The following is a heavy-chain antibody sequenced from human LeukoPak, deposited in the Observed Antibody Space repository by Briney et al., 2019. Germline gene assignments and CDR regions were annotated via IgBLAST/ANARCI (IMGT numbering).Heavy chain of an antibody. CDR1: GGSISSSSYY. CDR3: ARQGYYYGSGSLDY. Sequence: SSEILSLTCTVSGGSISSSSYYWGWIRQPPGKGLEWIGSIYYSGSTYYTPSLKSRVTISVDTSKNQFSLKLSSVTAADTAVYYCARQGYYYGSGSLDYWGQGTLVTVSS. D-gene: IGHD3-10*01. CDR2: IYYSGST. J-gene: IGHJ4*02. V-gene: IGHV4-39*01.